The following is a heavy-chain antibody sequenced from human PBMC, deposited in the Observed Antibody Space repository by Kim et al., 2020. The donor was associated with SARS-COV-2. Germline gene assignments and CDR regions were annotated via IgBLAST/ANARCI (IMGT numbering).Heavy chain of an antibody. CDR3: ARWGLSGGYNPFDY. J-gene: IGHJ4*02. Sequence: YADSVKGRFTISTEDAKNSLYLQMNSLRAEDTAGYCCARWGLSGGYNPFDYWGQGTLVTVSS. D-gene: IGHD3-22*01. V-gene: IGHV3-11*06.